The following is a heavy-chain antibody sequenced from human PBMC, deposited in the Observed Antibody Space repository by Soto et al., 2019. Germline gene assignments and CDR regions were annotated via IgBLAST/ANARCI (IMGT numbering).Heavy chain of an antibody. CDR2: IWYDGSNT. CDR3: AKDPTLPYGDYSMAFDI. CDR1: GFTFSSYA. J-gene: IGHJ3*02. D-gene: IGHD4-17*01. Sequence: PGGSLRLSCAASGFTFSSYAMHWVRQAPGKGLEWVGFIWYDGSNTFYAESVKGRFTISRDNSKNTVYLQMNSLRAEDTAVYYCAKDPTLPYGDYSMAFDIWGQGTMVTVSS. V-gene: IGHV3-30*02.